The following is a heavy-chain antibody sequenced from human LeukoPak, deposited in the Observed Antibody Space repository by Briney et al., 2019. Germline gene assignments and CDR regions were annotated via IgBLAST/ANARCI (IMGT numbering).Heavy chain of an antibody. CDR3: ARDPGGIAVAGCLD. J-gene: IGHJ4*02. CDR2: INPNSGGT. Sequence: ASVKVSCKAFGYTFTGYYMHWVRQAPGQGLEWMGWINPNSGGTNYAQKFQGRVTMTRDTSVSTAYMELSRLRSDDTAVYFCARDPGGIAVAGCLDWGQGTLVTVSS. V-gene: IGHV1-2*02. D-gene: IGHD6-19*01. CDR1: GYTFTGYY.